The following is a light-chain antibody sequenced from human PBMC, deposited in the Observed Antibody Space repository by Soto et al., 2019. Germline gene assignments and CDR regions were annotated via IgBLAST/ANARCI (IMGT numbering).Light chain of an antibody. V-gene: IGKV3-20*01. CDR3: QHYGTSAL. J-gene: IGKJ3*01. CDR1: QSVSSSY. CDR2: DAS. Sequence: ERVWTQSPGTLSLSPGERATLSCRASQSVSSSYLAWYQQKPGQAPRLLIYDASRATGIPDRFSGSGSGTDFTLSITRLEPEDFAVYYCQHYGTSALFGPGTKVDI.